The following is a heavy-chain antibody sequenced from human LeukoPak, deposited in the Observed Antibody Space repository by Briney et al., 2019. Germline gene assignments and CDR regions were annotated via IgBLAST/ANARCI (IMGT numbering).Heavy chain of an antibody. D-gene: IGHD6-6*01. Sequence: GGSLRLSCAASGFTFSSYAISWVRQAPGKGLEWVSTISGSGGSTYYADSVKGRFTVSRDNSKNTLYLQMNSLRAEDTAVYYCAKNKYSTSPGAFDIWGQGTMVTVSS. V-gene: IGHV3-23*01. CDR2: ISGSGGST. J-gene: IGHJ3*02. CDR3: AKNKYSTSPGAFDI. CDR1: GFTFSSYA.